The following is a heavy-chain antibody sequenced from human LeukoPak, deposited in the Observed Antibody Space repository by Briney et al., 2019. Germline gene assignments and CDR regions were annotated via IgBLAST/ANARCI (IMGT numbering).Heavy chain of an antibody. D-gene: IGHD1-26*01. Sequence: ASVKVSCKASGYTFTDYYRHWVKQAPGEGLEGVGRVDPKDVERIYGEILQGRVPISPDTSTETAHMEVRGLRSQDTAVYYCATGPTSATLHWGQGTLVTVSS. J-gene: IGHJ4*02. CDR3: ATGPTSATLH. V-gene: IGHV1-69-2*01. CDR2: VDPKDVER. CDR1: GYTFTDYY.